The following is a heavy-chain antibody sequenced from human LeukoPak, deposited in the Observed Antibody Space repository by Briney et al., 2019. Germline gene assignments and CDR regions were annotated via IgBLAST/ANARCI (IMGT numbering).Heavy chain of an antibody. CDR2: ISGSGGST. Sequence: GGSLRLSCAASGFTFSSYAMSWVRQAPGKGLEWVSAISGSGGSTCYADSVKGRFTISRDNSKNTLYLQMNSLRAEDTAVYYCAKDGSGSYYSNDWGQGTLVTVSS. CDR1: GFTFSSYA. J-gene: IGHJ4*02. V-gene: IGHV3-23*01. CDR3: AKDGSGSYYSND. D-gene: IGHD3-10*01.